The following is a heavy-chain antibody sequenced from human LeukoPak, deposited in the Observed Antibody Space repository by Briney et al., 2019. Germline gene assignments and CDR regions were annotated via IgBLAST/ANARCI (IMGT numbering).Heavy chain of an antibody. V-gene: IGHV3-64D*09. D-gene: IGHD4-17*01. CDR3: VKSTTVTSFDY. J-gene: IGHJ4*02. Sequence: PGGSLRLSCSASGFTFSSYDMHWVRQAPGKGLEYVSAISSNGGSTYYADSVKGRFTISRDNSKNTLYLQMSSLRTEDTAVYYCVKSTTVTSFDYWGQGTLVIVSS. CDR2: ISSNGGST. CDR1: GFTFSSYD.